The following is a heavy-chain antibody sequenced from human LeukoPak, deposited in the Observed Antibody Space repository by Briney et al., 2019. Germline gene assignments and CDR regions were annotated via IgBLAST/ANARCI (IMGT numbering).Heavy chain of an antibody. CDR1: GYTFSSYG. Sequence: ASVRVSCKASGYTFSSYGISWVRQAPGQGLEWVGWISAYNGNANYAEKVQGRVILTTETSTSTAYMELRSLRSDDTAVYYCARETYYYRSDGMDVWGLGTTVTVSS. CDR2: ISAYNGNA. D-gene: IGHD3-10*01. J-gene: IGHJ6*02. V-gene: IGHV1-18*01. CDR3: ARETYYYRSDGMDV.